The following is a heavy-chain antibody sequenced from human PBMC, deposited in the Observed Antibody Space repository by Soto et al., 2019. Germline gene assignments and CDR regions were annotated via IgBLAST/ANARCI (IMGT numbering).Heavy chain of an antibody. CDR3: TREGSDPYDYYCMDV. CDR2: INTHNGNT. J-gene: IGHJ6*02. V-gene: IGHV1-18*01. Sequence: QVQLEQSAPEVKKPGASVKVSCKASGYTFTTYGISWVRQAPGQGLEWLGWINTHNGNTNYAQNLQRRVIMTTHTSXXTAYMELRSLRSDDTAVYYCTREGSDPYDYYCMDVWGQGTTVSVSS. D-gene: IGHD3-16*01. CDR1: GYTFTTYG.